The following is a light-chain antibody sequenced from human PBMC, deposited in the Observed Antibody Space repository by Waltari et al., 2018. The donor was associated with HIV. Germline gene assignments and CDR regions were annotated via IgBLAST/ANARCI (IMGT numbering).Light chain of an antibody. Sequence: QSALTQPASVSGSPGQSITISCTGTSSDIGGHNYVSWYQQHPGKAPKLMIYEVRKRPSGVSNRFSGSKSCNSASLTISGLQPEDEADYYCGSYTTSSTPYVFGTGTKVTVL. V-gene: IGLV2-14*01. CDR2: EVR. J-gene: IGLJ1*01. CDR1: SSDIGGHNY. CDR3: GSYTTSSTPYV.